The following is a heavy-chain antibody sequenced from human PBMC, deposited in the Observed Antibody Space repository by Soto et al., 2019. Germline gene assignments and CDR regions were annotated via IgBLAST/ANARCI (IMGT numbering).Heavy chain of an antibody. CDR3: ARSAGWYAVHS. Sequence: QVQLQESGPGLVKPSGTLSLTCAVSGDSVSSPYYWCGVRQPPGKGLEWIGEVFHTGTTSYNPSLRSRVTISMDKSNNQFSLDLRSVTAADTAVYYCARSAGWYAVHSWGPGTLVIVSS. V-gene: IGHV4-4*02. J-gene: IGHJ4*02. CDR1: GDSVSSPYY. D-gene: IGHD6-19*01. CDR2: VFHTGTT.